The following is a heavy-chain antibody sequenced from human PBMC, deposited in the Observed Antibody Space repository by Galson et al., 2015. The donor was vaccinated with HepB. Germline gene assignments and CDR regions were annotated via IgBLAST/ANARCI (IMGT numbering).Heavy chain of an antibody. D-gene: IGHD2-2*01. V-gene: IGHV4-59*01. J-gene: IGHJ4*02. CDR3: ARGSRYADY. CDR1: GGSISSYY. CDR2: IYYSGST. Sequence: SETLSLTCTVSGGSISSYYWSWIRQSPGKGLEWIGYIYYSGSTNYNPSLRSRVTISVDTSKNQFSLKLSSVTAADTAIYYCARGSRYADYWGQGTLVTVSS.